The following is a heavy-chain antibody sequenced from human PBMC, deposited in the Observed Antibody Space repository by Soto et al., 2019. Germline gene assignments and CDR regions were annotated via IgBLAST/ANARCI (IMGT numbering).Heavy chain of an antibody. D-gene: IGHD2-2*01. V-gene: IGHV4-30-2*01. CDR3: ARGRVVVPAAVMFNCLDP. J-gene: IGHJ5*02. CDR2: IFNGGST. Sequence: LSLTCAISGVPITWGDYSWNWIRRPPGKGLAWIGYIFNGGSTYYNPSLRSRVTISVERSRTEFSLKMSSVTAADTAVYYCARGRVVVPAAVMFNCLDPRGQGALVTVSS. CDR1: GVPITWGDYS.